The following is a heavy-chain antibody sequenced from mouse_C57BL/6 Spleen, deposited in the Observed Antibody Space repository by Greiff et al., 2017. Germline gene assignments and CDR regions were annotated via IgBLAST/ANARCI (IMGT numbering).Heavy chain of an antibody. D-gene: IGHD1-1*01. CDR3: ARAGATVVGHWYFDV. CDR2: IDPANGNT. V-gene: IGHV14-3*01. CDR1: GFNIKNTY. Sequence: VQLQQSVAELVRPGASVKLSCTASGFNIKNTYMHWVKQRPEQGLEWIGRIDPANGNTKYAPKFQGKATITADTSSNTAYLQLSSLTSEDTAIYYGARAGATVVGHWYFDVWGTGTTVTVSS. J-gene: IGHJ1*03.